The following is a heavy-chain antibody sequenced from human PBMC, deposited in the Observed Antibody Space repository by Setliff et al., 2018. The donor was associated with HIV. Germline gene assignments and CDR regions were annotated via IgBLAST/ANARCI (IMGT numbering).Heavy chain of an antibody. CDR1: GVSIKTYY. D-gene: IGHD2-21*01. Sequence: SETLSLTCTVSGVSIKTYYWSLIRQTPGKGLEWIGYIYYIGSVIYNYSFESRVTMTLDMSKSQFSLSLRSLTAADTAVYYCASCHCGQEAFEIWGQGTKVTVS. J-gene: IGHJ3*02. V-gene: IGHV4-59*01. CDR3: ASCHCGQEAFEI. CDR2: IYYIGSV.